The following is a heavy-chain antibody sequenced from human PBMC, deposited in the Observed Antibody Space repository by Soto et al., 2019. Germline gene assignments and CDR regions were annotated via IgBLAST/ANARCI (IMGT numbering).Heavy chain of an antibody. CDR3: ARAYYDILTGKLSYYYGMDV. CDR1: GFSISNNNW. V-gene: IGHV4-4*02. CDR2: IYHTGIT. Sequence: SETLSLTCAVSGFSISNNNWWTWVRQPPGKGLEWVGDIYHTGITNYSPSLKSRVTISADKSISTAYLQWSSLKASDTAMYYCARAYYDILTGKLSYYYGMDVWGQGTTVTVSS. J-gene: IGHJ6*02. D-gene: IGHD3-9*01.